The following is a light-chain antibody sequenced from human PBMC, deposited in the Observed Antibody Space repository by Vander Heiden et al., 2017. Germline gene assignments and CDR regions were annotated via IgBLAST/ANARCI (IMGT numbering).Light chain of an antibody. CDR3: CSYAGSYVYV. CDR2: DVA. V-gene: IGLV2-11*01. J-gene: IGLJ1*01. Sequence: QSALTQPRSVSGSPGQSVTISCPGTSSDVGGSNYVSWYQQHPGKAPKLMIYDVAQRPSGVPDRFSGSKSGNTASLTISGLQAEDEADYYCCSYAGSYVYVFGTGTTVTVL. CDR1: SSDVGGSNY.